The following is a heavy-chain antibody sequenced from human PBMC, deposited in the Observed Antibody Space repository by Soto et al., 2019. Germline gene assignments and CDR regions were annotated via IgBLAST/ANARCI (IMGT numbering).Heavy chain of an antibody. J-gene: IGHJ4*02. Sequence: EVPLLESGGGLVQPGGSLRLSCAASGFTFSSYAMRWVRQAPGKGLEWVSAISGSGDSTYYADSVKGRFTIYIDNSKNTLYLQMNSLRAQDTAVYYCARRGSGSYYDYWGQGTLVTVSS. V-gene: IGHV3-23*01. CDR1: GFTFSSYA. CDR3: ARRGSGSYYDY. CDR2: ISGSGDST. D-gene: IGHD1-26*01.